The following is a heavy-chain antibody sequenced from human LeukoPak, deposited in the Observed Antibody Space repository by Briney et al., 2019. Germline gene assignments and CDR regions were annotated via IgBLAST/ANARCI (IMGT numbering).Heavy chain of an antibody. D-gene: IGHD2-2*01. CDR2: IYYSGST. CDR3: ARERGEYCDNTSCSNYYLDY. Sequence: SETLSLTCTVSGGSISSHYWSWIRQPPGKGLEWIGYIYYSGSTSYNPSLKSRVTTSVDTSKNQFSLKVSSVTAADTALYYCARERGEYCDNTSCSNYYLDYWGQGTLVTVSS. CDR1: GGSISSHY. V-gene: IGHV4-59*11. J-gene: IGHJ4*02.